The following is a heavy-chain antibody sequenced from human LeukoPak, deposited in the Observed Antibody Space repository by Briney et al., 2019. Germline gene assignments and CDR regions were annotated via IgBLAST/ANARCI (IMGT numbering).Heavy chain of an antibody. CDR1: GFTFSSYS. Sequence: GGSLRLSCAASGFTFSSYSMNWVRQAPGKGLEWVSYISSSSSTIYYADSVKGRFTISRDNAKNSLYLQMNSLRAEDTAVYYCARDTVKGYSSSWYWGQGTLVTVSS. J-gene: IGHJ4*02. V-gene: IGHV3-48*04. CDR2: ISSSSSTI. CDR3: ARDTVKGYSSSWY. D-gene: IGHD6-13*01.